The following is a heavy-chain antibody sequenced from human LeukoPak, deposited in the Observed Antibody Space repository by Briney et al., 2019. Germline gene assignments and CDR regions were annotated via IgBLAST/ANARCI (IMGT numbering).Heavy chain of an antibody. D-gene: IGHD3-10*01. V-gene: IGHV4-4*07. CDR3: ARDDYFGDLDAFDI. CDR2: IYSSGYT. J-gene: IGHJ3*02. Sequence: SETLSLTCSVSGGSISGYYWSWIRQPAGKGLEWIGRIYSSGYTEYSPSLKSRVSMSVDTSKNQFSLKLTSVTAADTAVYYCARDDYFGDLDAFDIWGQGTRASVSS. CDR1: GGSISGYY.